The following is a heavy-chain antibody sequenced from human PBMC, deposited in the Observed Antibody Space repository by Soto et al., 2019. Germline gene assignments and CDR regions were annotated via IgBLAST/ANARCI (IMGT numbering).Heavy chain of an antibody. J-gene: IGHJ3*02. CDR2: VTASGGTT. V-gene: IGHV3-23*01. CDR3: AKEGYYYDSSGPNDAFDI. CDR1: GFTFSTYT. Sequence: EVQLLESGGGLVQPGGSLRLSCAASGFTFSTYTMTWVRQAPGKGLEWVSAVTASGGTTYYADSVKGRFTISRDNSKNTLYLQMNSLRAEDTAVYYCAKEGYYYDSSGPNDAFDIWGQGTMVTVSS. D-gene: IGHD3-22*01.